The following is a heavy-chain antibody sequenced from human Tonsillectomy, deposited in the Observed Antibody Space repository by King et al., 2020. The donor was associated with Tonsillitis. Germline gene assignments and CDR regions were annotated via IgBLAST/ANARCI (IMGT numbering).Heavy chain of an antibody. CDR2: IKRTADGGPT. CDR3: ACGDGKTDSDY. J-gene: IGHJ4*02. CDR1: GFTFSNAW. Sequence: VQLVESGGGLVKPGGSLRLSCATSGFTFSNAWMSWFRQAPGKGLEWVARIKRTADGGPTDYAAPVTGRFTISRDDPKKTLFLQMNRLTTEDTAMYYWACGDGKTDSDYWGQGTRVTVSP. V-gene: IGHV3-15*01. D-gene: IGHD2-21*01.